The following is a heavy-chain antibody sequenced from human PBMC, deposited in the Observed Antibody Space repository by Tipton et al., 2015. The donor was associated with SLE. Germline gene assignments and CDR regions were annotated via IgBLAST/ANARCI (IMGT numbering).Heavy chain of an antibody. CDR3: ATGIAVAGPFDY. V-gene: IGHV4-59*01. J-gene: IGHJ4*02. Sequence: TLSLTCTVSGGSISSYYWSWIRQPPGKGLEWIGYIYYSGSTNYNPSLKSRVTISVDTSKNQFSRKLRSVTAADTVVYYCATGIAVAGPFDYWDQGTLVPVSS. CDR1: GGSISSYY. D-gene: IGHD6-19*01. CDR2: IYYSGST.